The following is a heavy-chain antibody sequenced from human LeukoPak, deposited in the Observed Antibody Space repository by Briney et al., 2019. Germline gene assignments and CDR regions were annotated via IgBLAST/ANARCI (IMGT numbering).Heavy chain of an antibody. D-gene: IGHD3-22*01. Sequence: GRSLRLSCAASGFTFSSYAMHWVRQAPGKGLEWVAVISYDGSNKYYADSVRGRFTISRDNSKNTLKLQMNSLRAEATAVYDGARVMSSSGYGAFDIWGQGTMVTVSS. CDR3: ARVMSSSGYGAFDI. CDR1: GFTFSSYA. V-gene: IGHV3-30-3*01. CDR2: ISYDGSNK. J-gene: IGHJ3*02.